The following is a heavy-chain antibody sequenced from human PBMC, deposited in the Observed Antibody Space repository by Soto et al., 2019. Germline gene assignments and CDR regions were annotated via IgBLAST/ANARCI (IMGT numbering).Heavy chain of an antibody. J-gene: IGHJ4*02. CDR2: IYPDDSNT. D-gene: IGHD2-2*01. CDR1: GYGFYGYW. Sequence: GESLKISCKGSGYGFYGYWIGWVRQMPGKGLEWMGIIYPDDSNTRYSPSFQGQVTISADKSISTAYLQWSSLKASDTGMYYCARFGGSTFSKPQFHYWRQGTLVTVSS. V-gene: IGHV5-51*01. CDR3: ARFGGSTFSKPQFHY.